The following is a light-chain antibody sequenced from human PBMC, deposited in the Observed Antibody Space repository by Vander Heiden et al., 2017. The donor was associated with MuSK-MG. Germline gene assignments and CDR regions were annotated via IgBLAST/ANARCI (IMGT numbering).Light chain of an antibody. CDR1: QSIGSW. Sequence: DIQMTQSPSTLSASVGDRVTITCRASQSIGSWLAWYQQKPGKAPKLLMHKASSLESGVPSRFSGSGSGTEFTLTISSLQPDDFATYYCQQYNSYPTFGQRTKVEIK. V-gene: IGKV1-5*03. J-gene: IGKJ1*01. CDR3: QQYNSYPT. CDR2: KAS.